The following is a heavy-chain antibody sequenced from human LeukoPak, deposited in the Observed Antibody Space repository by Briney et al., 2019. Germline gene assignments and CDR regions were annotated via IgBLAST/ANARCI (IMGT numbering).Heavy chain of an antibody. V-gene: IGHV4-4*07. Sequence: SETLSLTCTVSGGSISSYYWSWIRQPAGKGLEWIGRIYTSGSINYNPSLKSRVTISVDTSKNQFSLKLSSVTAADTAVYYCAGDTIGGAFDIWGQGTMVTVSS. D-gene: IGHD2/OR15-2a*01. CDR1: GGSISSYY. CDR3: AGDTIGGAFDI. J-gene: IGHJ3*02. CDR2: IYTSGSI.